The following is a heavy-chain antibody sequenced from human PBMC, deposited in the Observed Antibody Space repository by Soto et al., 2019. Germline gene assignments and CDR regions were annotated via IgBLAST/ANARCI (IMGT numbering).Heavy chain of an antibody. Sequence: QVQLQESGPGLVKPSETLSLTCTVSGGSISSYYWSWIRQPAGKGLEWIGRIYTSGSTNYNPSLKSGVTMSLDTSQNQFSLKLSSGTAADTAVYYCASSSKYISSWERFDYWGQGTLVTVSS. V-gene: IGHV4-4*07. CDR2: IYTSGST. CDR1: GGSISSYY. J-gene: IGHJ4*02. D-gene: IGHD6-13*01. CDR3: ASSSKYISSWERFDY.